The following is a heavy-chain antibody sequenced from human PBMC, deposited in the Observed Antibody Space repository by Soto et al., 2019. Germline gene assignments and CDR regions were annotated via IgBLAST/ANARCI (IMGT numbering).Heavy chain of an antibody. CDR1: GGTFSSYT. Sequence: QVQLVQSGAEVKKPGSSVKVSCKASGGTFSSYTISWVRQAPGQGLEWMGRIIPILGIANYAQKFQGRVTITADKSTSTAYMELSSLRAEDTAVCSCARGLPEARFDPWGQGTLVTVSS. CDR3: ARGLPEARFDP. V-gene: IGHV1-69*02. CDR2: IIPILGIA. J-gene: IGHJ5*02.